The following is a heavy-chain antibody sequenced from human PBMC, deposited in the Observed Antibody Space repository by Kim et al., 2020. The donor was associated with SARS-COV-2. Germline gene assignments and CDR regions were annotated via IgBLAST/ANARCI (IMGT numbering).Heavy chain of an antibody. CDR3: ARGNVDIVATITPYFDY. CDR1: GYSFTSYW. CDR2: IYPGDSDT. Sequence: GESLKISCKGSGYSFTSYWIGWVRQMPGKGLEWMGIIYPGDSDTRYSPSFQGQVTISADKSISTAYLQWSSLKASDTAMYYCARGNVDIVATITPYFDYWGQGTLVTVSS. J-gene: IGHJ4*02. D-gene: IGHD5-12*01. V-gene: IGHV5-51*01.